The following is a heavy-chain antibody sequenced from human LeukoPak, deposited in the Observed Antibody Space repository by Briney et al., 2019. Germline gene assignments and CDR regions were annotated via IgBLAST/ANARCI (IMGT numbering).Heavy chain of an antibody. CDR1: GFTFSDYY. CDR3: ARGFRFPDV. D-gene: IGHD2-21*01. J-gene: IGHJ6*04. Sequence: GGSLRVSCAASGFTFSDYYMSWIRQAPGKGLEWVSVKGRFTISRDNAKNSLYLQMNSLRAEDTAVYYCARGFRFPDVWGKGTTVTVSS. V-gene: IGHV3-11*04.